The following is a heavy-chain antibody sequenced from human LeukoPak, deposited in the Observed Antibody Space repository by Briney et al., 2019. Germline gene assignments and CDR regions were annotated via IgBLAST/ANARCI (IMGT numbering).Heavy chain of an antibody. CDR1: DYSISSGYY. Sequence: SETLSLTCSVSDYSISSGYYWGWIRQPPGKGLEWIGSIYHSGSTYYNPSLKSRVTISVDTSRNQFSLKLSSVTAADTAVYYCARESRDGYNSLDYWGQGTLVTVSS. CDR3: ARESRDGYNSLDY. V-gene: IGHV4-38-2*02. D-gene: IGHD5-24*01. CDR2: IYHSGST. J-gene: IGHJ4*02.